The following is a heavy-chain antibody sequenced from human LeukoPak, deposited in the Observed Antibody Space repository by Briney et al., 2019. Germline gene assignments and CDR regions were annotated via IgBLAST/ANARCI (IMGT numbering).Heavy chain of an antibody. J-gene: IGHJ3*02. CDR2: IYYSGST. D-gene: IGHD3-22*01. CDR3: AREHLNGYYDSSGYYGDAFDI. V-gene: IGHV4-61*01. Sequence: PSETRSLTCTVSGGSISSSSYYWSWIRQPPGKGLEWIGYIYYSGSTNYNPSLKSRVTISVDTSKNQFSLKLSSVTAADTAVYYCAREHLNGYYDSSGYYGDAFDIWGQGTMVTVSS. CDR1: GGSISSSSYY.